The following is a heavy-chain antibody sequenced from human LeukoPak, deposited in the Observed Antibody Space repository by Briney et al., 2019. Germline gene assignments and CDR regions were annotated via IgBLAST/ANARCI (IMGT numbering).Heavy chain of an antibody. D-gene: IGHD6-19*01. CDR2: IIPIFGTA. J-gene: IGHJ4*02. Sequence: GASVKVSCKASGGTFSSYAISWVRQAPGQGLEWMGGIIPIFGTANYAQKFQGRVTITADESTSTAYMELGSLRSEDTAVYYCASLGRQWLGLDYWGQGTLVTVSS. V-gene: IGHV1-69*13. CDR3: ASLGRQWLGLDY. CDR1: GGTFSSYA.